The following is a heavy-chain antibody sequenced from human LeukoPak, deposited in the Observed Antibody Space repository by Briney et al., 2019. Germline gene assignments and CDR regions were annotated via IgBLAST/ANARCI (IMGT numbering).Heavy chain of an antibody. CDR1: GFTFSSYW. Sequence: PGGSLRLSCAASGFTFSSYWMNWARQAPGKGLEWVGRIKSKTGGGTTDYAAPVKGRFTISRDDSKNTLYLQMNSLKTENTAVYYCTTEHRRPGSNGYNCWGQGTLVTVSS. V-gene: IGHV3-15*07. CDR2: IKSKTGGGTT. D-gene: IGHD5-24*01. J-gene: IGHJ4*02. CDR3: TTEHRRPGSNGYNC.